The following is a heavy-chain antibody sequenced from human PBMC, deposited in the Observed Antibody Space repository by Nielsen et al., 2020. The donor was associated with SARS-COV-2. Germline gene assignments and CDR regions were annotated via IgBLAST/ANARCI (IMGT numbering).Heavy chain of an antibody. V-gene: IGHV1-2*06. CDR1: GYTFTDYY. J-gene: IGHJ6*02. CDR3: ARARATIFGLVMSYGMDV. CDR2: INPYSGGT. D-gene: IGHD3/OR15-3a*01. Sequence: ASVKVSCKASGYTFTDYYIHWVRQAPGQGLEWMGRINPYSGGTNYAQKVQGTVTMTRDASISTVYMELTSDDTAVYYCARARATIFGLVMSYGMDVWGQGTTVDVSS.